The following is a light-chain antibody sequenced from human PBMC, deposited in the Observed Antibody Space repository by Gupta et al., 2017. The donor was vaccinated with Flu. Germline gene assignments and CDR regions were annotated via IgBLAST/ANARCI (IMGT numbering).Light chain of an antibody. V-gene: IGLV1-36*01. CDR3: AAWDDSLNAYV. Sequence: QSVLTQPLSVSEASRQRVNIASSGSRSNIGNNAVNWYQQLPGKAPKLLIYYDDLLSSGVSDRFSGSKSGTSASLAISGLQSDDEADYFCAAWDDSLNAYVFGTGTKVTVL. CDR2: YDD. CDR1: RSNIGNNA. J-gene: IGLJ1*01.